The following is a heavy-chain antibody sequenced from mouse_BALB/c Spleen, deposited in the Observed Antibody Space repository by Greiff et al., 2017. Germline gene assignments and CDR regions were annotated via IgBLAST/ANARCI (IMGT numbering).Heavy chain of an antibody. CDR3: ARDPYYGNYFDD. J-gene: IGHJ2*01. D-gene: IGHD2-10*01. Sequence: EVKLMESGGGLVQPGGSLRLSCATSGFTFTAYYMSWVRQPPGKALEWLGFIRNKANGYTTEYSASVKGRFTISRDNSQSSLYLQMNTLRAEDRATYYCARDPYYGNYFDDWGQGTTRTVSS. V-gene: IGHV7-3*02. CDR2: IRNKANGYTT. CDR1: GFTFTAYY.